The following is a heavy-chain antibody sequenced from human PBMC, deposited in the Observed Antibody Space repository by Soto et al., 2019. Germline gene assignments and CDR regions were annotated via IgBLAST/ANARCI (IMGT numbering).Heavy chain of an antibody. D-gene: IGHD6-19*01. CDR1: GGSISSSSYY. V-gene: IGHV4-39*01. J-gene: IGHJ4*02. Sequence: QLQLQESGPGLVKPSETLSLTCTVSGGSISSSSYYWGWIRQPPGKGLEWIGSIYYSGSTYYNPSLRSRVTISVDTSKNQFSLKLSSVTAADTAVYYCARRPLPAWLAWFDYWGQGTLVTVSS. CDR3: ARRPLPAWLAWFDY. CDR2: IYYSGST.